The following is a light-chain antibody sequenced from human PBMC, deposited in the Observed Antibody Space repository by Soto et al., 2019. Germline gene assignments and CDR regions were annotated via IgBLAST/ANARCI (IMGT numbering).Light chain of an antibody. CDR3: QQRANWPIT. CDR1: VSVSVF. CDR2: DAS. J-gene: IGKJ5*01. V-gene: IGKV3-11*01. Sequence: SFPLRERATLSCRTSVSVSVFWDLYQQNPGQAPRLLLSDASNRPTGIPARFSGRGSGTDFTLTISRLEPEDLGVYYCQQRANWPITFGQGTRLEIK.